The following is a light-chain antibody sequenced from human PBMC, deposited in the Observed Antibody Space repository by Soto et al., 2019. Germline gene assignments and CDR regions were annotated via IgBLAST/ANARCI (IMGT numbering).Light chain of an antibody. CDR1: QSVSNNY. Sequence: DIVLTQSPATLSLSPGQRATLSCRASQSVSNNYLAWYQQKPGQAPRLLIYGASNRATGIPDRFSGSGSGTDFTLTISRLEPEDFAVYYCQQYGSSGTFGQGTKVDIK. J-gene: IGKJ1*01. CDR2: GAS. CDR3: QQYGSSGT. V-gene: IGKV3-20*01.